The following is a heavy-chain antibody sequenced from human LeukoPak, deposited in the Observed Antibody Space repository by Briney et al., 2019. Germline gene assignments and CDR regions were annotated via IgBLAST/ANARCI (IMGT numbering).Heavy chain of an antibody. V-gene: IGHV3-7*01. CDR1: GFTFSSHG. J-gene: IGHJ4*02. CDR3: ARVAGSGSYYTGLFDY. Sequence: GGSLRLSCAASGFTFSSHGMHWVRQAPGKGLEWVANIKQDGSEKYYVDSVKGRFTISRDNAKNSLYLQMNSLRAEDTAVYYCARVAGSGSYYTGLFDYWGQGTLVTVSS. CDR2: IKQDGSEK. D-gene: IGHD3-10*01.